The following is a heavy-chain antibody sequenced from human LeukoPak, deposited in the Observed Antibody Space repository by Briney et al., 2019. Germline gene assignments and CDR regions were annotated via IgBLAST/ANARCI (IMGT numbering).Heavy chain of an antibody. D-gene: IGHD2-8*02. Sequence: GGSLRLSCAASGFTFSSYSMNWVRQAPGKGLEWVSSISSSSSYIYYADSVKGRFTISRDNAKNSLYLQMNSLRAEDTAVYYCAREGDWWKPFDYWGQGTLVTVSS. V-gene: IGHV3-21*01. CDR3: AREGDWWKPFDY. CDR2: ISSSSSYI. J-gene: IGHJ4*02. CDR1: GFTFSSYS.